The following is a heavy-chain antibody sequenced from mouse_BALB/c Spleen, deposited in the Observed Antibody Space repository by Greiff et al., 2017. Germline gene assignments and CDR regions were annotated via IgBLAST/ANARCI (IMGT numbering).Heavy chain of an antibody. J-gene: IGHJ2*01. V-gene: IGHV7-3*02. CDR1: GFTFTDYY. D-gene: IGHD2-1*01. CDR3: ARIYYGKGYFDY. Sequence: VQLKESGGGLVQPGGSLRLSCATSGFTFTDYYMSWVRQPPGKALEWLGFIRNKANGYTTEYSASVKGRFTISRDNSQSILYLQMNTLRAEDSATYYCARIYYGKGYFDYWGQGTTLTVSS. CDR2: IRNKANGYTT.